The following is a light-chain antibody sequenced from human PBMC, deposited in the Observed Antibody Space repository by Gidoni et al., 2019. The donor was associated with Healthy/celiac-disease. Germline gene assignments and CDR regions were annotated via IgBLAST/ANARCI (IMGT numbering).Light chain of an antibody. J-gene: IGLJ2*01. Sequence: QSVLTQPPSVSAAPGQKVTISCSGSSSNIGNNYVPWYQQLPGTAPKLLIYDNNKRPSGIPDRFSGSKSGTSATLGITGLQTGDEADYHCGTWDSSLSAGLFGGGTKLTVL. CDR3: GTWDSSLSAGL. CDR2: DNN. V-gene: IGLV1-51*01. CDR1: SSNIGNNY.